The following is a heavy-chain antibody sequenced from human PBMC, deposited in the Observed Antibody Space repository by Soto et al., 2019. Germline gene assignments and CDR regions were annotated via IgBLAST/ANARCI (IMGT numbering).Heavy chain of an antibody. CDR1: GYSFTSYW. D-gene: IGHD1-1*01. V-gene: IGHV5-51*01. CDR2: IYPGDSDT. CDR3: ARLGWDTQKGTYYYYMDV. Sequence: GESLKISCKGSGYSFTSYWIGWVRQMPGKGLEWMGIIYPGDSDTRYSPSFQGQVTISADKSISTAYLQWSSLKASDTAMYYCARLGWDTQKGTYYYYMDVWGKGTTVTVSS. J-gene: IGHJ6*03.